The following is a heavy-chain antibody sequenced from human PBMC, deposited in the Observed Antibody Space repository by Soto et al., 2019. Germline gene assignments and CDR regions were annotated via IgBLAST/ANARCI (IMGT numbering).Heavy chain of an antibody. Sequence: PGGSLRLSCAASGFTFSSYWMSWVRQAPGKGLEWVANIKQDGSEKYYVDSVKGRFTISRDNAKNSLYLQMNSLRAEDTAVYYCARGVAVAGSYYYYGMDVWGQGTTVTVSS. CDR3: ARGVAVAGSYYYYGMDV. J-gene: IGHJ6*02. D-gene: IGHD6-19*01. V-gene: IGHV3-7*05. CDR2: IKQDGSEK. CDR1: GFTFSSYW.